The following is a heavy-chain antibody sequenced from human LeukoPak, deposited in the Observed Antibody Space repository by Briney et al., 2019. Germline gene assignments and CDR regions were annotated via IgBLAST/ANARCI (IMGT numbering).Heavy chain of an antibody. Sequence: GGSVKVSCKASGYTFTGYYTHWVRQAPGQGLEWMGWINPNSGGTNYAQKFQGRVTMTRDTSISTAYMELSRLRSDDTAVYYCARDAGFWSGYSFDYWGQGTLVTVSS. CDR1: GYTFTGYY. CDR2: INPNSGGT. V-gene: IGHV1-2*02. J-gene: IGHJ4*02. CDR3: ARDAGFWSGYSFDY. D-gene: IGHD3-3*01.